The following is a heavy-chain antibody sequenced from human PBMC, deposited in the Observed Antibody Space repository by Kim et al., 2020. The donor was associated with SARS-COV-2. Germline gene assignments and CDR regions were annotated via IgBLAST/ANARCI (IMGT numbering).Heavy chain of an antibody. J-gene: IGHJ4*02. Sequence: YESNSVKDRFTISRDNSKHTLYLQMNSLRAEDTAVYYCARVSSGWYPDCWGQGTLVTVSS. CDR3: ARVSSGWYPDC. D-gene: IGHD6-19*01. V-gene: IGHV3-30*01.